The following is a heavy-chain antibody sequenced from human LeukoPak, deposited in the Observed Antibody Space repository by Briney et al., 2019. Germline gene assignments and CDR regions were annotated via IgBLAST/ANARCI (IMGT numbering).Heavy chain of an antibody. CDR3: ARDWENYYGSGSYGAFDI. J-gene: IGHJ3*02. Sequence: SETLSLTCTVSGGSISSYYWSWIRQPAGKRLEWIGRIYTSGSTNYNPSLKSRVTMSVDTSKNQFSLKLSSVTAADTAVYYCARDWENYYGSGSYGAFDIWGQGTMVTVSS. V-gene: IGHV4-4*07. CDR1: GGSISSYY. CDR2: IYTSGST. D-gene: IGHD3-10*01.